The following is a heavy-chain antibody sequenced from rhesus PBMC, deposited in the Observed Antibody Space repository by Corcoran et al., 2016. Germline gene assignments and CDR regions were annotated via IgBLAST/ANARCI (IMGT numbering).Heavy chain of an antibody. D-gene: IGHD5-30*01. Sequence: EVRLVASGGGLVQPGGSLRLSCAASVFTFSDYSMTWVRQAPAQGPACVRFIRNKAKGGTEEYAASVKGRFTSSRDESKSIVSLQRNTLKTEDTAVYYCARAGTGVVDTVSFDYWGQGVLVIVSS. CDR2: IRNKAKGGTE. CDR1: VFTFSDYS. CDR3: ARAGTGVVDTVSFDY. J-gene: IGHJ4*01. V-gene: IGHV3-116*02.